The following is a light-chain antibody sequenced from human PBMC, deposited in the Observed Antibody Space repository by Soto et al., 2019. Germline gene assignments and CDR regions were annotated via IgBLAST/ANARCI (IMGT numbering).Light chain of an antibody. CDR3: QSYDSSLSAL. Sequence: QSVLTQPPSVSGAPGQRVTISCTGTSSNIGGGYDVSWYQQLPGTAPKLLIYGDSNRPSGVPDRFSGSKSGTSASLAITGLQAEDEADYYCQSYDSSLSALFGGGTKLTVL. CDR1: SSNIGGGYD. V-gene: IGLV1-40*01. CDR2: GDS. J-gene: IGLJ3*02.